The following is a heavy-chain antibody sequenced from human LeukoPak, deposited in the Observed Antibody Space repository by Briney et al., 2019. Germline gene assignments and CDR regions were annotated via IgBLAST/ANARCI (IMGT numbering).Heavy chain of an antibody. CDR2: IYYSGST. Sequence: SETLTLNCTVSGGSISRYYWSWIRQPPGKGLEWIGYIYYSGSTNYNPSLKSRVTISVDTSKNQFSLKLSSVTAADTAVYYCARGYCSGGSCYSISAFDIWGQGTMVTVSS. D-gene: IGHD2-15*01. V-gene: IGHV4-59*01. CDR1: GGSISRYY. J-gene: IGHJ3*02. CDR3: ARGYCSGGSCYSISAFDI.